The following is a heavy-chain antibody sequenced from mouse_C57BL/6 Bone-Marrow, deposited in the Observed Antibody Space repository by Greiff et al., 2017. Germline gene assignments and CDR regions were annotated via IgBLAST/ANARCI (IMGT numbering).Heavy chain of an antibody. CDR3: ARQKVVGDY. J-gene: IGHJ2*01. CDR1: GYTFTSYW. D-gene: IGHD1-1*01. CDR2: IHPNSGST. V-gene: IGHV1-64*01. Sequence: QVQLQQPGAELVKPGASVKLSCKASGYTFTSYWMHWVKQRPGQGLEWIGMIHPNSGSTNYNEMFKSKATLTVDKSSSTAYMQLSSLTSEDSAVYYCARQKVVGDYWGQGTTLTVSS.